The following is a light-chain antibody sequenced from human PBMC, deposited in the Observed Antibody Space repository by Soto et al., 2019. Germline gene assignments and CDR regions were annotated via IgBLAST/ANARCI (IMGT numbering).Light chain of an antibody. J-gene: IGLJ1*01. Sequence: QSVLTQPASVSGSPGQSITISCTGTISDVGGYNYVSWYQQHPGKVPKLMIYEVSNRPSGVVNRFSGSKSGNTASLTISGLQAEDEADYYCSSFTSSSTQVFGTGTKLTVL. CDR3: SSFTSSSTQV. V-gene: IGLV2-14*01. CDR2: EVS. CDR1: ISDVGGYNY.